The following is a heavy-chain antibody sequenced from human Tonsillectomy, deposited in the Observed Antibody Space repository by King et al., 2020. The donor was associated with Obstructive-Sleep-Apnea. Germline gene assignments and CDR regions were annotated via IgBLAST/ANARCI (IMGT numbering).Heavy chain of an antibody. CDR2: LYYGGRT. CDR3: ARELYSGYDFYY. CDR1: GGSFSSYY. Sequence: VQLQESGPGLVKPSETLSLTCTVSGGSFSSYYWSWIRQPPGKGLEWIGYLYYGGRTNFNPSLKSRVTISVDTSKNQFSLKLNSVTAADTAVYYCARELYSGYDFYYWGQGTLVTVSS. V-gene: IGHV4-59*01. D-gene: IGHD5-12*01. J-gene: IGHJ4*02.